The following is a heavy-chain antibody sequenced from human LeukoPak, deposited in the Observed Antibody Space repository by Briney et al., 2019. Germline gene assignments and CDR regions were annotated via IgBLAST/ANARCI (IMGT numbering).Heavy chain of an antibody. J-gene: IGHJ4*02. CDR1: GFTFSDYY. CDR2: IKQDGSEK. V-gene: IGHV3-7*01. Sequence: GGSLRLSCAASGFTFSDYYMSWIRQAPGKGLEWVANIKQDGSEKYYVDSVKGRFTISRDNAKNSLYLQMNSLRAEDTAVYYCARDRHDYTHYFDYWGQGTLVTVSS. CDR3: ARDRHDYTHYFDY. D-gene: IGHD4-11*01.